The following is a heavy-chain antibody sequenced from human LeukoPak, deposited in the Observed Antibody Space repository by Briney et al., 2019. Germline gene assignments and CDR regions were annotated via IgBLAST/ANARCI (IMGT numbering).Heavy chain of an antibody. CDR2: INSDGSST. Sequence: GGSLRLSCAASGFTFSSYWMHWVRQAPGKGLVWVSRINSDGSSTSYADSVKGRFTISRDNAKNTLYLQMNSLRAEDTAVYYCARGRRQVVHPFDYWGQGTLVTVSS. CDR3: ARGRRQVVHPFDY. J-gene: IGHJ4*02. D-gene: IGHD6-6*01. CDR1: GFTFSSYW. V-gene: IGHV3-74*01.